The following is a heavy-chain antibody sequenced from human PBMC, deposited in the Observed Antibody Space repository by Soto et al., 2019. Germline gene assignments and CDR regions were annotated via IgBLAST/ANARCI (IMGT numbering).Heavy chain of an antibody. CDR2: TSNSGST. V-gene: IGHV4-31*03. D-gene: IGHD2-2*01. CDR1: GGSITSSGYY. Sequence: QVQLQESGPGLVKPSQTLSLTCTVSGGSITSSGYYWSWIGQHPGEGLEWIGFTSNSGSTSYNPSLKSRVTTSVDTSSNQFSLNLKSVTAADTAVYYCARGGGSTKVDYWGQGTLVTVSP. J-gene: IGHJ4*02. CDR3: ARGGGSTKVDY.